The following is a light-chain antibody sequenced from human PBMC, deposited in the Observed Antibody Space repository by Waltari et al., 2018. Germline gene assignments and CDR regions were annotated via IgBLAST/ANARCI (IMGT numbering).Light chain of an antibody. V-gene: IGLV3-1*01. Sequence: SYELTQPPSVSVSSGQTAIITCSGANLGDKYVCWYQQKPGQSPVLIIYEDTMRPSGIPERFSGSNSGNTATLTISGTQTLDEADYYCQVWDGITSTGVFGGGTRLTVL. CDR2: EDT. J-gene: IGLJ3*02. CDR1: NLGDKY. CDR3: QVWDGITSTGV.